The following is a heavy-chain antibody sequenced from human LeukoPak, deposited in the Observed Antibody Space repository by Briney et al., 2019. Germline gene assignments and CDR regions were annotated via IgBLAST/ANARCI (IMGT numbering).Heavy chain of an antibody. D-gene: IGHD1-14*01. CDR2: MNPNSGNT. J-gene: IGHJ4*02. V-gene: IGHV1-8*01. Sequence: ASVKVSCKASGYTFTSYDINWVRQATGQGLEWMGWMNPNSGNTGYAQKFQGRVTMTRNTSISTAYMELSSLRSEDSAVYYCAREPLRTEHIDYWGQGTLVTVSS. CDR3: AREPLRTEHIDY. CDR1: GYTFTSYD.